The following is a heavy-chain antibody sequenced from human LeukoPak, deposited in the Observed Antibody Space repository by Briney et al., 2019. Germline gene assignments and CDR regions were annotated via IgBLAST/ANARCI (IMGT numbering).Heavy chain of an antibody. Sequence: PGGSLRLSCAASGFTFSSYGMHWVRQAPGKGLEWVAVIWYDGSNKYYADSVKGRLTISRDNSKNTLYLQMNSLRAEDTAVYYCARGPCSSTSCYIVDYWGQGTLVTVSS. CDR2: IWYDGSNK. D-gene: IGHD2-2*02. V-gene: IGHV3-33*01. J-gene: IGHJ4*02. CDR3: ARGPCSSTSCYIVDY. CDR1: GFTFSSYG.